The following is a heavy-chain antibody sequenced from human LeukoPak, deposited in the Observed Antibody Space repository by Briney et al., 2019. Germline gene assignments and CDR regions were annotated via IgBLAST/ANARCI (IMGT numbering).Heavy chain of an antibody. CDR1: GFTFSSYE. V-gene: IGHV3-48*03. CDR2: ISSSGSTI. J-gene: IGHJ4*02. D-gene: IGHD3-22*01. CDR3: ARDRGYYDQDY. Sequence: GGSLRLSCAASGFTFSSYEMNWVRQAPGKGLEWVPYISSSGSTIYYADSVKGRFTISRDNAKNSLYLQMNSLRAEDTAVYYCARDRGYYDQDYWGQGTLVTVSS.